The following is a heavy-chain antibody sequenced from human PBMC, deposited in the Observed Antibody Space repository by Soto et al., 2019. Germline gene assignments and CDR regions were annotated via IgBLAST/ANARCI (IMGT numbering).Heavy chain of an antibody. CDR3: AREGLITGTTYYYYVMDV. J-gene: IGHJ6*02. D-gene: IGHD1-7*01. V-gene: IGHV4-59*01. CDR2: ISYSGST. CDR1: GGSISSYY. Sequence: SETLSLTCTVSGGSISSYYWSWIRQPPGKGLEWIGYISYSGSTNYNPSLKSRVTISVGTSKNQFSLRLSSVTAADTAVYYCAREGLITGTTYYYYVMDVWGQGTTVTVSS.